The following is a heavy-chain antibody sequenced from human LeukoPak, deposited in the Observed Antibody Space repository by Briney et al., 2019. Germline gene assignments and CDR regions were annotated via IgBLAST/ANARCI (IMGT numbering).Heavy chain of an antibody. CDR3: AKLTMVRGVYDAFDI. V-gene: IGHV3-23*01. Sequence: PGGSLRLSCAASGFTFSSYGMSWVRQAPGKGLEWVSAIGGSGGSTYYADSVKGRFTISRDNSKDTLYLQMNSLRAEDTAVYYCAKLTMVRGVYDAFDIWGQGTMVTVSS. D-gene: IGHD3-10*01. J-gene: IGHJ3*02. CDR1: GFTFSSYG. CDR2: IGGSGGST.